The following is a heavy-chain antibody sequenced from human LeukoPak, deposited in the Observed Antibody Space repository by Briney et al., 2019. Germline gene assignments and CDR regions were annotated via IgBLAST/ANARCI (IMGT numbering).Heavy chain of an antibody. CDR3: ARSRYSSGYYHY. D-gene: IGHD3-22*01. V-gene: IGHV3-74*01. J-gene: IGHJ4*02. Sequence: PGGSLRLSCAASGFTSSAYWMHWVRQVPGKGLVWVSRINNDGTATFFADSVKGRFTISRDNAKNTLYLQMDSLRAEDTAMYYCARSRYSSGYYHYWGQGTLVTVSS. CDR1: GFTSSAYW. CDR2: INNDGTAT.